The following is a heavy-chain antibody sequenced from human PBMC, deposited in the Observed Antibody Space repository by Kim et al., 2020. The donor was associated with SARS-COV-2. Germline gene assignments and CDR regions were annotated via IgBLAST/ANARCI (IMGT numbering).Heavy chain of an antibody. Sequence: ASVKVSCKASGYTFTSYGISWVRQAPGQGLEWMGWISAYNGNTNYAQKLQGRVTMTTDTSTSTAYMELRSLRSDDTAVYYCARDHPRYCTNGVCSKAPLYYYYGMDVWGRGTTVTVSS. CDR1: GYTFTSYG. CDR3: ARDHPRYCTNGVCSKAPLYYYYGMDV. CDR2: ISAYNGNT. V-gene: IGHV1-18*04. J-gene: IGHJ6*02. D-gene: IGHD2-8*01.